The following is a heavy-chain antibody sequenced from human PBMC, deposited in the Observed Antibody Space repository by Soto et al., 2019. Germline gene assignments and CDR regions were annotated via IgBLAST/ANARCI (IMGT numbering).Heavy chain of an antibody. V-gene: IGHV3-74*03. CDR1: GFTFSDYW. CDR3: GRVVTGYRRDFDY. CDR2: INRGGSST. Sequence: EVQLVESGGGLIRPGGSLRLSCAASGFTFSDYWMHWVRQTPGKGLVWVSRINRGGSSTMYADSVRGRFTISRDDAKNTLYLHMNSLRGEDTAVYYCGRVVTGYRRDFDYWCQGTLVTVSS. D-gene: IGHD2-15*01. J-gene: IGHJ4*02.